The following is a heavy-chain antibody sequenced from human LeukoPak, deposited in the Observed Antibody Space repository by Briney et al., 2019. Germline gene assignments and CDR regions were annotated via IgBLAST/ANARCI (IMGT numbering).Heavy chain of an antibody. CDR2: IYHSGST. CDR3: ARDRIAGDYGAFDI. CDR1: GGSISSGGYY. V-gene: IGHV4-30-2*01. J-gene: IGHJ3*02. Sequence: NPSQTLSLTCTVSGGSISSGGYYWSWIRQPPGKGLEWIGYIYHSGSTYYNPSLKSRVTISLDTSRNQFSLKLSSVTAADTAVYYCARDRIAGDYGAFDIWGQGTMVTVSS. D-gene: IGHD4-17*01.